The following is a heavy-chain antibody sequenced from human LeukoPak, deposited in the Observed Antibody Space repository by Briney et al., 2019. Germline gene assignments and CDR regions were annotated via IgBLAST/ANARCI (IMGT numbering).Heavy chain of an antibody. V-gene: IGHV3-43*01. Sequence: PGGSLRLSCAASGFTFDDYSMYWVRQAPGKGLEWVSLISWDGGSTYYADSVKGRFTISRDNSKNSLYLQMNSLRTEDTAFYYCAKEGAAAGMAPYYYYYYMDVWGKGTTVTVSS. CDR3: AKEGAAAGMAPYYYYYYMDV. CDR1: GFTFDDYS. D-gene: IGHD6-13*01. CDR2: ISWDGGST. J-gene: IGHJ6*03.